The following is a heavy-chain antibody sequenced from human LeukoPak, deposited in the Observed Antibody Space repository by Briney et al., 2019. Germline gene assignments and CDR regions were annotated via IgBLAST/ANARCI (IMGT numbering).Heavy chain of an antibody. CDR1: GFTVSSNY. J-gene: IGHJ4*02. CDR3: AKENPTFSSITVAGFY. V-gene: IGHV3-53*01. Sequence: PGGSLRLSCAASGFTVSSNYMSWVRQAPGKGLEWVSVIYSGGSTYYADSVKGRFTISRDNSKNTLYLQMKSLRAEDTALYLCAKENPTFSSITVAGFYWGQGTLVTVSS. D-gene: IGHD6-19*01. CDR2: IYSGGST.